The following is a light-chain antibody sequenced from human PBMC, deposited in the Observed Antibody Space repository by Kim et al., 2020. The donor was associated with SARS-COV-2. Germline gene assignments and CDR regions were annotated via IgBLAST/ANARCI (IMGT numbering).Light chain of an antibody. CDR3: QSYDSSNWV. CDR1: SGSIASNY. Sequence: GKTVTISCTRSSGSIASNYVQWYQQRPGSSPTTVIYEDNQRPSGVPDRFSGSIDSSSTAASLTISGLKTEDEADYYCQSYDSSNWVFGGGTKLTVL. CDR2: EDN. V-gene: IGLV6-57*01. J-gene: IGLJ3*02.